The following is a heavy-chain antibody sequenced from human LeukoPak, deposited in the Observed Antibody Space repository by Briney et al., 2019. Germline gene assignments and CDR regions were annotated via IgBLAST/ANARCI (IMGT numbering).Heavy chain of an antibody. V-gene: IGHV1-69*05. CDR3: ARDLKPAYYDFWSGYWGGKDYYYYYMDV. CDR2: IIPIFGTA. Sequence: ASVKVSCNASGAAFSSYANSWERQAHGQGLELMGGIIPIFGTANYEQKFQGRVTITTDESTSTAYMELSSLRSEDTAVYYCARDLKPAYYDFWSGYWGGKDYYYYYMDVWGKGTTVTVSS. J-gene: IGHJ6*03. CDR1: GAAFSSYA. D-gene: IGHD3-3*01.